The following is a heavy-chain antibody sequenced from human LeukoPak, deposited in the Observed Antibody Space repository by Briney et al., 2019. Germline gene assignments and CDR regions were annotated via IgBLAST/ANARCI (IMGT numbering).Heavy chain of an antibody. Sequence: PGGSLRLSCAVSGFIVSSDYMSWVRQAPGKGLEWVSVIYSGGNTYYADSVKGRFTISRDTSKNTLYLQMNSLRAEDTAVYYCAKHKENYGDSCLDDYWGQGTLVTVSS. CDR2: IYSGGNT. D-gene: IGHD4-17*01. V-gene: IGHV3-53*01. CDR3: AKHKENYGDSCLDDY. CDR1: GFIVSSDY. J-gene: IGHJ4*02.